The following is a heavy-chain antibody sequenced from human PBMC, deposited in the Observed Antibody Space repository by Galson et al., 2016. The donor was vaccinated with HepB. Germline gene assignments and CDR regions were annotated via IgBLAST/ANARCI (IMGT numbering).Heavy chain of an antibody. CDR1: GFTFPNYW. V-gene: IGHV3-7*01. J-gene: IGHJ4*02. Sequence: SLRLSCAMSGFTFPNYWVTWVRQAPGKGLEWVANIDQDGNERDYVDSVKGRFVISRDNAKNSLYLQMNNVRAEDTAVYYCARDLRGMIRFFDWSTRFDSWGQGTLVIVSS. D-gene: IGHD3-9*01. CDR2: IDQDGNER. CDR3: ARDLRGMIRFFDWSTRFDS.